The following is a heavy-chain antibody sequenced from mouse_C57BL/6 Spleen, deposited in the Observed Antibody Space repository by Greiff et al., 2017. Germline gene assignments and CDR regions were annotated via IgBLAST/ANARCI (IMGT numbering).Heavy chain of an antibody. J-gene: IGHJ4*01. D-gene: IGHD1-1*01. CDR2: IYPRSGNT. Sequence: VQLQQSGAELARPGASVKLSCKASGYTFTSYGISWVKQRTGQGLEWIGEIYPRSGNTYYNEKFKGKATLTADKSSSAAYMELRSLTSEDSAVYFCARSSSYLYYYAMDYWGQGTSVTVSS. CDR3: ARSSSYLYYYAMDY. CDR1: GYTFTSYG. V-gene: IGHV1-81*01.